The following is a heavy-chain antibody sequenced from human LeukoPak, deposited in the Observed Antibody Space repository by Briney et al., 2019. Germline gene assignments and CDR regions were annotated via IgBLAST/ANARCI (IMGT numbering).Heavy chain of an antibody. CDR2: INTNTGNP. D-gene: IGHD2-2*01. CDR3: ARGGYCSSTSCYGFFTHWFDP. CDR1: GYTFTIYA. V-gene: IGHV7-4-1*02. Sequence: ASVTVSCKASGYTFTIYAMNWVRQAPGQGLEWMGWINTNTGNPTYAQGFTGRFVFSLDTSVSTACLQISSLKAEDTAVYYCARGGYCSSTSCYGFFTHWFDPWGQGTLVTVSS. J-gene: IGHJ5*02.